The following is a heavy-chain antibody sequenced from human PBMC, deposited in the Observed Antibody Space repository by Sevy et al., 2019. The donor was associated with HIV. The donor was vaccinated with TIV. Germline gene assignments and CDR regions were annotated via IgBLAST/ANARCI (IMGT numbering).Heavy chain of an antibody. J-gene: IGHJ6*02. Sequence: GGSLRLSCAASGFNFDEFAIHWVRQAPGKGLEWVAGISYNSGRIGYADSVKGRFNISRDNAKKYLYLQMNNLRIEDTALYYCAKAQGAYRNDYYYPMDVWGQGTTVTVSS. CDR1: GFNFDEFA. CDR2: ISYNSGRI. D-gene: IGHD3-16*01. CDR3: AKAQGAYRNDYYYPMDV. V-gene: IGHV3-9*01.